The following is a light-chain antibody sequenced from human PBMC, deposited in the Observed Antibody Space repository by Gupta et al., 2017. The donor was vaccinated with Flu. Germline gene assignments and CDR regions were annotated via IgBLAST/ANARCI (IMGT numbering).Light chain of an antibody. CDR2: DAS. Sequence: EIVLTQSPATLSLSPGERATLSCRASQSVSSSLAWYQQKPGQAPRLLIYDASNRATGIPARFSGSGFGTDFTLTISSLEPEDFAVYDCQQRSNWPPLTFGGGTKVEIK. J-gene: IGKJ4*01. CDR1: QSVSSS. V-gene: IGKV3-11*01. CDR3: QQRSNWPPLT.